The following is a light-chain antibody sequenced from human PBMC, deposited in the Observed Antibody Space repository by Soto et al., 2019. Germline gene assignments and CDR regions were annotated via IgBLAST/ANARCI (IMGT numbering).Light chain of an antibody. CDR2: GAS. V-gene: IGKV3-20*01. CDR3: QQYGSSLWT. CDR1: QSVSSSY. J-gene: IGKJ1*01. Sequence: EIVVTQSPGTLSLSPEERATLSCRASQSVSSSYLAWYQQKPGQAPRLLIYGASSRATGIPDRFSGSGSGTDFTLTISRLEPEDFAVYYCQQYGSSLWTFGQGTKVDIK.